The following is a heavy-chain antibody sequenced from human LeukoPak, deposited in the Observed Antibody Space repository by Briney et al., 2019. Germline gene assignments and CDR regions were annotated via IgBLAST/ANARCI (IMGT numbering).Heavy chain of an antibody. D-gene: IGHD5-24*01. CDR3: ARGNYNYYFDD. CDR1: AGSISSNY. Sequence: SETLSLTCTVSAGSISSNYWSWIRPPPGFGLQWSVYIFYSGSTNYNPSLKSRVTISVDTSRNQFSLKLASVTAADTAMYYCARGNYNYYFDDWGQGTLVTVSS. V-gene: IGHV4-59*01. CDR2: IFYSGST. J-gene: IGHJ4*02.